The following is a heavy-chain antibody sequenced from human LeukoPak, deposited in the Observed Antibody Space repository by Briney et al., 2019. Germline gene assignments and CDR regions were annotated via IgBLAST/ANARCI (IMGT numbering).Heavy chain of an antibody. CDR3: AKKGQADDNGKPD. Sequence: GGSLRLSCAASGFTFSSYDLSWVRQAPGKGLECVSAIRRGIGTTYYADSVQGRFTISRDNSKNTLYLQMNNLRADDTAIYYCAKKGQADDNGKPDWGQGTLVTVSS. D-gene: IGHD1-1*01. J-gene: IGHJ4*02. V-gene: IGHV3-23*01. CDR1: GFTFSSYD. CDR2: IRRGIGTT.